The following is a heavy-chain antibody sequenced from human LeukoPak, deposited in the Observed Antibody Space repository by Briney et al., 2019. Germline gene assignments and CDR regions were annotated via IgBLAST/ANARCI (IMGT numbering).Heavy chain of an antibody. J-gene: IGHJ4*02. CDR1: GFTFSRNY. CDR3: ARDPGRNGYTFDY. D-gene: IGHD5-18*01. Sequence: GGSLRLSCAASGFTFSRNYMSWVRQAPGKGLEWVSIIYSGDRTDYADSVKGRFTISRDNSKNTLYLQMNSLRAEDTAVYYCARDPGRNGYTFDYWGRGTLVAVSS. CDR2: IYSGDRT. V-gene: IGHV3-66*01.